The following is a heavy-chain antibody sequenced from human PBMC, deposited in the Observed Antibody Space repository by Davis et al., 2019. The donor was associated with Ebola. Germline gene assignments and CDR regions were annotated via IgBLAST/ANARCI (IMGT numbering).Heavy chain of an antibody. CDR1: GYTFTGYY. CDR2: INPNSGGT. J-gene: IGHJ4*02. V-gene: IGHV1-2*06. Sequence: ASVKVSCKASGYTFTGYYMHWVRQAPGQGLEWMGRINPNSGGTNYAQKFLGRVTMTTDTSITTAYMELRSLTSDDTAMYFCARDRRLSHDYIAGSYPSDYWGQGTLVTVSS. CDR3: ARDRRLSHDYIAGSYPSDY. D-gene: IGHD3-16*02.